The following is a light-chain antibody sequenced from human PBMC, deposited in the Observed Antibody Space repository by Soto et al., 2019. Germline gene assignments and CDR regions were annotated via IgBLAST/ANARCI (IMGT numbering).Light chain of an antibody. V-gene: IGLV2-14*03. CDR2: DVS. CDR3: CSYTSSSTLGV. CDR1: SSDVGGYNY. J-gene: IGLJ2*01. Sequence: QSALTQPASVSGSPGQSITISCTGTSSDVGGYNYVSWYQQHPGKAPKFIIYDVSNRPSGVSNRFSGSKSGNTASLTISGLQAEDEADYYCCSYTSSSTLGVFGGGTKVTVL.